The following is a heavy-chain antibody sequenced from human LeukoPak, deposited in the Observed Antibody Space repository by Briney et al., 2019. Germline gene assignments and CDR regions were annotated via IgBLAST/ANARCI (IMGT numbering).Heavy chain of an antibody. J-gene: IGHJ3*02. V-gene: IGHV3-21*06. CDR1: GFTFSSYT. CDR2: ISSSSSCI. D-gene: IGHD3-9*01. CDR3: ARDTYDILTGYYKWAFDI. Sequence: PGGSLRLSCAASGFTFSSYTMNWVRQAPGKGLEWVSSISSSSSCIYYADLVKGRFTISRDNAKNSLYLQMNSLRAEDTAVYYCARDTYDILTGYYKWAFDIWGQGTMVTVSS.